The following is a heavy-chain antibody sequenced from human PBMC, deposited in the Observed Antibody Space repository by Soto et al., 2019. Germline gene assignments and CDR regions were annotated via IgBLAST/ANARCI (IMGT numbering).Heavy chain of an antibody. CDR2: IYSSGST. CDR1: GFTFSSND. CDR3: ARHGRSYYDSSEAFDI. V-gene: IGHV3-66*04. D-gene: IGHD3-22*01. Sequence: GGSLRLSCAASGFTFSSNDMNWVRQAPGKGLEWVSLIYSSGSTYYADSVKGRFTISRDNSKNTLYLQMSSLKASDTAMYYCARHGRSYYDSSEAFDIWGQGTMVTVS. J-gene: IGHJ3*02.